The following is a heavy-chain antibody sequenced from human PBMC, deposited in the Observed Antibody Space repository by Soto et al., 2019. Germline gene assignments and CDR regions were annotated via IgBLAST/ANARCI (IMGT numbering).Heavy chain of an antibody. V-gene: IGHV1-2*04. J-gene: IGHJ5*02. D-gene: IGHD1-26*01. CDR2: INPNSGGR. CDR3: ARDKREPTHWFDP. Sequence: QVQLVQSGAEVKKPGASVKVSCKASGYTFTGYYMHWVRQAPGQGLEWMGWINPNSGGRNYAQRFQGWATRTRDTSISTAYMELSRLRSDDTAVYYCARDKREPTHWFDPWGQGTLVTVSS. CDR1: GYTFTGYY.